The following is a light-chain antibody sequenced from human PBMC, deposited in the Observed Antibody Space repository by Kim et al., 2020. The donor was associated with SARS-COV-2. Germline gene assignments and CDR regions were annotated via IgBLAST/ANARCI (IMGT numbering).Light chain of an antibody. V-gene: IGLV5-45*03. Sequence: QPVLTQPSSLSASPGASASLTCTLRSDINVGTYRIHWYQQKPGSPPQYLLRYKSDSDKQQGSGVPSRFSGSKDASANVGILLISGLQSEDEADYYCMIWYSSAWVFGGGTQLTVL. J-gene: IGLJ3*02. CDR3: MIWYSSAWV. CDR1: SDINVGTYR. CDR2: YKSDSDK.